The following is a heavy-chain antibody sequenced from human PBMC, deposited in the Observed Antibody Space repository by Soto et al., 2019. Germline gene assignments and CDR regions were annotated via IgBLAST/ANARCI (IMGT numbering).Heavy chain of an antibody. CDR3: ARLSGGGYYGSGMDV. J-gene: IGHJ6*02. D-gene: IGHD3-10*01. V-gene: IGHV5-10-1*01. CDR2: IDPSDSYT. CDR1: GYSFTSYW. Sequence: GESLKISCKGSGYSFTSYWISWVRQMPGKGLEWMGRIDPSDSYTNYSPSFQGRVTISADKSISTAYLQWSSLKASDTAMYYCARLSGGGYYGSGMDVWGQGTTVTVSS.